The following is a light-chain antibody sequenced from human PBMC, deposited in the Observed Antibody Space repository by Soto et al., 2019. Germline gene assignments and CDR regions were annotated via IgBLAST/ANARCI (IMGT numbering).Light chain of an antibody. Sequence: QSVLTQSPSVSAAPGQQVTISCSGSSSNIGNNYVSWYQQLPGTAPKLLIYDNNKRPSGIPDRVSGSKSGTSGTLDITGRQTGDEADYYCATWDGSLPGEVFGGGTKLTVL. J-gene: IGLJ2*01. CDR3: ATWDGSLPGEV. CDR1: SSNIGNNY. V-gene: IGLV1-51*01. CDR2: DNN.